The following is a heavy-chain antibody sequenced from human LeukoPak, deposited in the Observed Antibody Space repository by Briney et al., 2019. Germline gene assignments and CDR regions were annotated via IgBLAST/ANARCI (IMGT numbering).Heavy chain of an antibody. CDR1: GYTFTSYA. D-gene: IGHD6-19*01. V-gene: IGHV1-3*03. J-gene: IGHJ4*02. CDR2: INAGNGNT. CDR3: ARDGAVAGTLYYFDY. Sequence: GASVKVSCKASGYTFTSYAMHWVRQAPGQRLEWMGWINAGNGNTKYSQEFQGRVTITRDTSASTAYMELSSLRSEDTAVYYCARDGAVAGTLYYFDYWGQGTLVTVSS.